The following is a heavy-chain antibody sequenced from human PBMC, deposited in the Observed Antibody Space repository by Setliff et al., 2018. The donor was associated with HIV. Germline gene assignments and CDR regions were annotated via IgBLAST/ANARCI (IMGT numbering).Heavy chain of an antibody. J-gene: IGHJ5*02. CDR3: ARQRGGRVTIFGVSGGWFDP. V-gene: IGHV4-38-2*01. D-gene: IGHD3-3*01. CDR2: VYHGGNT. CDR1: SYSIDSGYY. Sequence: PSETLSLTCAVSSYSIDSGYYWAWIRQSPGRGPEWIGSVYHGGNTYYNPSLKSRVTISMDTSKNRFSLKLNSVTAADTAVYYCARQRGGRVTIFGVSGGWFDPWGQGTLVTVSS.